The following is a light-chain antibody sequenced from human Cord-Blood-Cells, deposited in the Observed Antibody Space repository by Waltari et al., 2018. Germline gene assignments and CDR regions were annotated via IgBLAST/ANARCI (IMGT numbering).Light chain of an antibody. J-gene: IGLJ3*02. CDR1: SSDAGGYNY. CDR2: DVS. CDR3: SSYTSSSTWV. V-gene: IGLV2-14*01. Sequence: QSVLTQPASVSGSPGQSITIPCTGTSSDAGGYNYFSWYQQHPGKAPKLMIYDVSKRPSGVSNRFSGSKSGNTASLTISGLQAEDEADYYCSSYTSSSTWVFGGGTKLTVL.